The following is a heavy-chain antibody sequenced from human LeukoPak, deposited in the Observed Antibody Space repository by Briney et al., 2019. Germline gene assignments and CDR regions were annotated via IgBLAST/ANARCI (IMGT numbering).Heavy chain of an antibody. Sequence: ASVKVSCKASGYIFTSYGISWVRQAPGQGLEWMGWISAHNGNTNSAQKLQGRVTMTTDTSTSTAHMELRSLRSDDTAVYYCARGRSGSYYFDIDYWGQGTLVTVSS. V-gene: IGHV1-18*01. D-gene: IGHD1-26*01. J-gene: IGHJ4*02. CDR1: GYIFTSYG. CDR2: ISAHNGNT. CDR3: ARGRSGSYYFDIDY.